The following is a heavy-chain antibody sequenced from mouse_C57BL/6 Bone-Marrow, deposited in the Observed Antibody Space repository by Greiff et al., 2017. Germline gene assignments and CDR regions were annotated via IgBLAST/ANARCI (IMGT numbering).Heavy chain of an antibody. V-gene: IGHV1-63*01. D-gene: IGHD2-1*01. CDR2: IYPGGGYT. CDR1: GYTFTNYW. CDR3: ARGNYVFYAMYY. Sequence: QVQLQQSGAELVRPGTSVKMSCKASGYTFTNYWIGWAKQRPGHGLEWIGDIYPGGGYTNYNETFKGKATLTADKSSSTAYMQVSSLTSEDSAIYYCARGNYVFYAMYYWGQGTSVTVSS. J-gene: IGHJ4*01.